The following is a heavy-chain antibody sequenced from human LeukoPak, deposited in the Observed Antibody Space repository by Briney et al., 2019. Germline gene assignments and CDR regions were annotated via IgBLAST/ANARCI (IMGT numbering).Heavy chain of an antibody. CDR2: IRSSSSTI. J-gene: IGHJ4*02. CDR1: GFTFSSYS. Sequence: GGSLRLSCAASGFTFSSYSMDWVRQAPGKGLEWVSYIRSSSSTIHYADSVKGRFTISRENAKNSLYLRRNSLRAEDTGVYYCARDLGGSYHHYWGQGTLVTVSS. V-gene: IGHV3-48*01. D-gene: IGHD1-26*01. CDR3: ARDLGGSYHHY.